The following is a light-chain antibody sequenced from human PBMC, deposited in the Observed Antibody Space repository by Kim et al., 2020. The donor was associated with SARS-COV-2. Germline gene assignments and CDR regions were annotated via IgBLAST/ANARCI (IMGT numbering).Light chain of an antibody. Sequence: QSVLTQPPSASGTPGQRVTISCSGSSSNIGSNTVNWYQHLPGTAPKPLIYSNNQRPSGVPDRFSGSKSGTSASLAISGLQSEDEADYYCAGWDDSLNGPVFGVGTQLTVL. CDR2: SNN. J-gene: IGLJ3*02. CDR3: AGWDDSLNGPV. CDR1: SSNIGSNT. V-gene: IGLV1-44*01.